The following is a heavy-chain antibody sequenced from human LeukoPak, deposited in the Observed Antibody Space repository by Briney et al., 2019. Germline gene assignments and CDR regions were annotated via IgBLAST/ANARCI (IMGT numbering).Heavy chain of an antibody. CDR1: GGSFSGYY. D-gene: IGHD6-6*01. CDR3: ARSTAGYSSSPTRYYYYYYMDV. CDR2: INHSGNT. Sequence: SETLSLTCAVYGGSFSGYYWSWIRQPPGKGLEWIGEINHSGNTNYNPSLKSRVTISVDTSKNQFSLKLSSVTAADTAVYYCARSTAGYSSSPTRYYYYYYMDVWGKGTTVTVSS. J-gene: IGHJ6*03. V-gene: IGHV4-34*01.